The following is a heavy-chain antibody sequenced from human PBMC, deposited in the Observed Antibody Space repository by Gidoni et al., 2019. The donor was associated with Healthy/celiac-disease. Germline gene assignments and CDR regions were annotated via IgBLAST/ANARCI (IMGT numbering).Heavy chain of an antibody. CDR2: IIPIFGTA. CDR1: GGTFSSYA. Sequence: QVQLVQSGAEVEKPGSSVKVSCKASGGTFSSYAISWVRQAPGQGLEWMGGIIPIFGTANYAQKFQGRVTITADKSTSSLRSEDTAVYYCARERVDSSGWGLPLPAFDIWGQGTMVTVSS. D-gene: IGHD6-19*01. V-gene: IGHV1-69*06. J-gene: IGHJ3*02. CDR3: ARERVDSSGWGLPLPAFDI.